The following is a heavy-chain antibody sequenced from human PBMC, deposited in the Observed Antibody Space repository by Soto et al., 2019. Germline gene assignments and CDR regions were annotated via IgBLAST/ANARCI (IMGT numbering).Heavy chain of an antibody. CDR2: INSDGSST. CDR3: TRVGVDTTVVDGGYYYYGLDV. CDR1: GFTFSIHC. D-gene: IGHD5-18*01. V-gene: IGHV3-74*01. Sequence: LXLACARSGFTFSIHCMHWVLQAPGKGLVWVSRINSDGSSTRYADSVKGRFTISRDNANNALYLQMNSLRAEDTAMYYCTRVGVDTTVVDGGYYYYGLDVWGQGTTVTVSS. J-gene: IGHJ6*02.